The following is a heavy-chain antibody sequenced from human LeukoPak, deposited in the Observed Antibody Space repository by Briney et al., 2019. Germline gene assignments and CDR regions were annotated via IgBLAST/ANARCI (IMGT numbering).Heavy chain of an antibody. CDR3: ARRLYPYAFDI. J-gene: IGHJ3*02. D-gene: IGHD2-8*01. Sequence: SETLSLTCTVSGGSISSHYWSWIRQPPGKGLEWIGYIDHSGSTNYNPSLQSRVTISVDMSNNHFSLKLRSVTAADTAVYYCARRLYPYAFDIWGQGTMVTVSS. CDR1: GGSISSHY. V-gene: IGHV4-59*11. CDR2: IDHSGST.